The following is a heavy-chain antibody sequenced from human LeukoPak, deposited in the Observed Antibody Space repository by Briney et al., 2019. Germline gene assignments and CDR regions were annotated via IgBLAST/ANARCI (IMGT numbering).Heavy chain of an antibody. D-gene: IGHD3-10*01. V-gene: IGHV4-39*01. CDR2: IHYSGTT. CDR1: GGSISSSAYY. CDR3: AANSADYNTLGSSYKV. Sequence: SETLSLTCTVSGGSISSSAYYWGWIRQPPGKGLEWIGSIHYSGTTYYNPSLKSRVTISVDTSKNQFSLKLNSVTAADTAVFYCAANSADYNTLGSSYKVWGQGTLVTVSS. J-gene: IGHJ4*02.